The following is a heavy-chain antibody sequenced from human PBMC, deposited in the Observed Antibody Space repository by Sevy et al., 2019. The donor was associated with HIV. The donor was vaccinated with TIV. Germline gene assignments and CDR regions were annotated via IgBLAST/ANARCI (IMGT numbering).Heavy chain of an antibody. CDR1: GFTFSSYS. Sequence: GGSLRLSCAASGFTFSSYSMNWVRQAPGKGLEWVSSISSSSSYIYYADSLKGRFPISRDNAKNSLYLQMNNLSDEDTAIYYCARDPGFWYFDLWGRGTLVTVSS. CDR3: ARDPGFWYFDL. D-gene: IGHD7-27*01. V-gene: IGHV3-21*01. J-gene: IGHJ2*01. CDR2: ISSSSSYI.